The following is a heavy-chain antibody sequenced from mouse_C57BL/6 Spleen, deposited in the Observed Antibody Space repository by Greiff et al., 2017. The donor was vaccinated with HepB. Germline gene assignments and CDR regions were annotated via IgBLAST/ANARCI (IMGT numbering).Heavy chain of an antibody. Sequence: VQLKESEGGLVQPGSSMKLSCTASGFTFSDYYMAWVRQVPEKGLEWVANINYDGSSTYYLDSLKSRFIISRDNAKNILYLQMSSLKSEDTATYYCARDRSPYYYGSSYPFAYWGQGTLVTVSA. D-gene: IGHD1-1*01. CDR1: GFTFSDYY. CDR2: INYDGSST. CDR3: ARDRSPYYYGSSYPFAY. V-gene: IGHV5-16*01. J-gene: IGHJ3*01.